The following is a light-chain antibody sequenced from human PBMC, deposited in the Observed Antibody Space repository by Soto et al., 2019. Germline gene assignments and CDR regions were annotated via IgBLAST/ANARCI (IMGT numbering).Light chain of an antibody. CDR3: AAWDDSLSGHVV. CDR2: RNN. J-gene: IGLJ2*01. Sequence: QSVLTQPPSASGTPGQRVTISCSGSSSNIGSNYVYWYQQLPGTAPKLLIYRNNQRPSGVPDRFSGSKSGTSAFLAISGLRSEDEADYYCAAWDDSLSGHVVFGGGTKLTVL. V-gene: IGLV1-47*01. CDR1: SSNIGSNY.